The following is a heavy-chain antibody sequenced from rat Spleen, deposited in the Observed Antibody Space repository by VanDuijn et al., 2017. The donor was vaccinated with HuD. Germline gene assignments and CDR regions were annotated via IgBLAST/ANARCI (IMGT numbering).Heavy chain of an antibody. CDR1: GFSLTSYS. CDR3: TSPFRWFAY. V-gene: IGHV2-15*01. CDR2: IWSGGST. J-gene: IGHJ3*01. Sequence: QVQLKESGPGLVQPSETLSLTCTVSGFSLTSYSVSWVRQPSGKGPEWMGAIWSGGSTDYNSALKSRLSISRDTSKSQVFLKMNSLQTEDTAIYFCTSPFRWFAYWGQGTLVTVSS.